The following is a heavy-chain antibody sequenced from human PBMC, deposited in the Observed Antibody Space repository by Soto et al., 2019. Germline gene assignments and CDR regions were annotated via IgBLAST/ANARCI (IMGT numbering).Heavy chain of an antibody. D-gene: IGHD2-2*01. Sequence: GGSLRLSCAASGFTFSSYAMSWVRQVPGKGLEWVSAISGTGANTYYADSVKGRFTISRDNSKNTLYLQMNSLRADDAAVYYCATLRFCTSSSCYGREGGYWGQGTLVTVSS. CDR2: ISGTGANT. CDR1: GFTFSSYA. V-gene: IGHV3-23*01. CDR3: ATLRFCTSSSCYGREGGY. J-gene: IGHJ4*02.